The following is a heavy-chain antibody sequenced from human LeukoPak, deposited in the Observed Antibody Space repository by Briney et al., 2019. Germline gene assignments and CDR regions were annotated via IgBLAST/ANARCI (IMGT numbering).Heavy chain of an antibody. Sequence: PSETLPLTCTVSGGSISSYYWSWIRQPPGKGLEWIGYIYYSGSTNYNPSLKSRVTISVDTSKNQFSLKLSSVTAADTAVYYCARGGSSGWYYFDYWGQGTLVTVSS. V-gene: IGHV4-59*01. CDR2: IYYSGST. J-gene: IGHJ4*02. D-gene: IGHD6-19*01. CDR3: ARGGSSGWYYFDY. CDR1: GGSISSYY.